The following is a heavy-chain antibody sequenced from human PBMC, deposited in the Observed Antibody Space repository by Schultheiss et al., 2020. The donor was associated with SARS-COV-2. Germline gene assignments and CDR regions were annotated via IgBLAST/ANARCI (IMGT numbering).Heavy chain of an antibody. V-gene: IGHV4-39*07. CDR3: ANAVPVVTVDY. CDR2: IYYSGST. D-gene: IGHD4-23*01. CDR1: GGSISSSSYY. J-gene: IGHJ4*02. Sequence: SETLSLTCTVSGGSISSSSYYWGWIRQPPGKGLEWIGSIYYSGSTYYNPSLKSRVTISVDTSKNQFSLKLSSVTAADTAVYYCANAVPVVTVDYWGQGTLVTVSS.